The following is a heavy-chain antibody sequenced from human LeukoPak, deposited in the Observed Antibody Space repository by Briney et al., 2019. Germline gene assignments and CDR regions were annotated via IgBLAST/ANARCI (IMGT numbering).Heavy chain of an antibody. CDR1: GGSISSGGYS. J-gene: IGHJ6*02. CDR3: ARVGGTNYYYYGMDV. Sequence: SETLSLTCAVSGGSISSGGYSWSWIRQPPGKGLEWIGYIYHSGSTYYNPSLKSRVTISVDRSKNQFSLKLSSVTAADTAVYYCARVGGTNYYYYGMDVWGQGTTVTVSS. D-gene: IGHD1-7*01. V-gene: IGHV4-30-2*01. CDR2: IYHSGST.